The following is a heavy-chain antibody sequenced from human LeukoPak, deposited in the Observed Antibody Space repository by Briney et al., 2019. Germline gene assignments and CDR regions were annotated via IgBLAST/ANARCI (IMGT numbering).Heavy chain of an antibody. D-gene: IGHD3-9*01. CDR3: ARGDIRYFDWSL. Sequence: SETLSLTCTVSGGSISSYYWSWIRQPPGKGLEWIGYIYYSGSTNYNPSLKSRVTISVDTSKNQFSLKLSSVTAADTAVYYCARGDIRYFDWSLWGQGTLVTVSS. V-gene: IGHV4-59*01. CDR1: GGSISSYY. J-gene: IGHJ4*02. CDR2: IYYSGST.